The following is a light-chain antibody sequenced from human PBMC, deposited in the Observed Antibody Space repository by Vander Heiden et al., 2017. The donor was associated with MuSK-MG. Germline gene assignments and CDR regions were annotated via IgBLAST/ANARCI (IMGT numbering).Light chain of an antibody. CDR3: QQCDNLPFR. V-gene: IGKV1-33*01. J-gene: IGKJ3*01. Sequence: DIQMTQSPSSLSASVGDRVTITCQASQDISNYLNWYQQKPGKAPKLLIYDASNLETGVPSRFSGSGSGTDFTFTISSLQPEDIATYYCQQCDNLPFRFGPGTKVEIK. CDR1: QDISNY. CDR2: DAS.